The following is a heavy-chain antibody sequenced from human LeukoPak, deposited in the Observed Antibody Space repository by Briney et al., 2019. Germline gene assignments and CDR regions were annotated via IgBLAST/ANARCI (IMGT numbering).Heavy chain of an antibody. V-gene: IGHV3-11*04. CDR1: GFTFSDYY. CDR2: ISSSGSTI. J-gene: IGHJ4*02. D-gene: IGHD1-26*01. Sequence: GGSLRLSCAASGFTFSDYYMSWIRQAPGKGLEWVSYISSSGSTIYYADSVKGRFTISRDNAKNSLYLQMNSLRAEDTAVYYCARHRYSGSYRSIFDYWGQGTLVTVSS. CDR3: ARHRYSGSYRSIFDY.